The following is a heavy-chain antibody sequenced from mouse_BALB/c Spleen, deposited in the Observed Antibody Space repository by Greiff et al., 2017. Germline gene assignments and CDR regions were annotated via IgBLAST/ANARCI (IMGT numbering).Heavy chain of an antibody. J-gene: IGHJ4*01. D-gene: IGHD2-4*01. CDR2: INPSTGYT. Sequence: QVQLQQSGAELAKPGASVKMSCKASGYTFTSYWMHWVKQRPGQGLEWIVYINPSTGYTEYNQTFKDKATLTADKSSSTAYMQLSSLTSEDSAVYYCARRGTMITASYYAMDYWGQGTSVTVSS. V-gene: IGHV1-7*01. CDR3: ARRGTMITASYYAMDY. CDR1: GYTFTSYW.